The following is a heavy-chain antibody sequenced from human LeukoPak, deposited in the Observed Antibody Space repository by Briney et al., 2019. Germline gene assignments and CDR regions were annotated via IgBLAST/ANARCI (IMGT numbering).Heavy chain of an antibody. J-gene: IGHJ4*02. CDR2: ISSSSSYI. CDR3: ARGCSSTSCPGG. V-gene: IGHV3-21*01. CDR1: GFTFSSYS. D-gene: IGHD2-2*01. Sequence: GGSLRLSCAASGFTFSSYSMNWVRQAPGKGLEWVSSISSSSSYIYYADSVKGRFTISRDNAKNSLYLQMNSLRAEDTAVYYCARGCSSTSCPGGWGQGTLVTVSS.